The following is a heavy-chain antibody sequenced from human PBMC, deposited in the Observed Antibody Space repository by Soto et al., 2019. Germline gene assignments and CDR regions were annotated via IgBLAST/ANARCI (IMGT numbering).Heavy chain of an antibody. CDR2: IHWNDDK. V-gene: IGHV2-5*01. Sequence: SGPTLVNPTQTLTLTCSFSGFSLSVYGVRVVWFRQPPGETLEWLALIHWNDDKRYSPYLKSRLTITKDTSKNQVVLTLTNLDPLDTGTYFCAHTKDSSGFLTSWGQGILVTVSS. CDR3: AHTKDSSGFLTS. J-gene: IGHJ5*02. CDR1: GFSLSVYGVR. D-gene: IGHD3-22*01.